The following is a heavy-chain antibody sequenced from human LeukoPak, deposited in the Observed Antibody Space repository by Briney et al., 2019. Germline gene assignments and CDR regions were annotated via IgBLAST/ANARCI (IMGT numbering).Heavy chain of an antibody. V-gene: IGHV4-39*07. Sequence: SETLFLTCTVSGGSISSSSYYWGWIRQPPGKGLEWIGSIYYSGSTYYNPSLKSRVTISVDTSKNQFSLKLSSVTAADTAVYYCASGKYSSGWYGPNYWGQGTLVTVSS. J-gene: IGHJ4*02. D-gene: IGHD6-19*01. CDR1: GGSISSSSYY. CDR2: IYYSGST. CDR3: ASGKYSSGWYGPNY.